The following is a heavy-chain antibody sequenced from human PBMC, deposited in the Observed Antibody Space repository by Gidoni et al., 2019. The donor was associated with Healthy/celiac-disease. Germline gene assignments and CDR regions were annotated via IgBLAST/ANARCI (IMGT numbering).Heavy chain of an antibody. Sequence: QVQLVQSGAEVKKPGSSVKVSCKASGGTFSSYAISWVRQAPGQGLEWMGGIIPIFGTAHYAQKFQGRVTITADESTSTAYMELSSLRSEDTAVYYCARGTIFGVVIGSRCYYMDVWGKGTTVTVSS. CDR3: ARGTIFGVVIGSRCYYMDV. D-gene: IGHD3-3*01. CDR1: GGTFSSYA. V-gene: IGHV1-69*01. J-gene: IGHJ6*03. CDR2: IIPIFGTA.